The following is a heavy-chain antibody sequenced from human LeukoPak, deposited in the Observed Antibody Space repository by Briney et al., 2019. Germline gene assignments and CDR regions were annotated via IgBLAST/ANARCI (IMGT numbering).Heavy chain of an antibody. V-gene: IGHV4-61*02. D-gene: IGHD3-22*01. CDR1: GGCISSGSYY. CDR2: IYTSGST. CDR3: AREAWDYYDSSGSLDY. Sequence: SQALSLTCTVSGGCISSGSYYWSWIRQPAGKGLEWIGRIYTSGSTNYNPSLKSRVTISVDTSKNQFSLKLSSVTAADTAVYYCAREAWDYYDSSGSLDYWGQGTLVTVSS. J-gene: IGHJ4*02.